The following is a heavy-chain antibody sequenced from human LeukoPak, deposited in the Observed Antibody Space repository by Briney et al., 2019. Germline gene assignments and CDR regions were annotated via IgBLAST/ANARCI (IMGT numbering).Heavy chain of an antibody. D-gene: IGHD3-10*01. V-gene: IGHV4-59*12. J-gene: IGHJ6*03. CDR3: ARESLLWFGELSSSYYMDV. CDR1: GGSISSYY. Sequence: TSETLSLTCTVSGGSISSYYWSWIRQPPGKGLEWIGYIYYSGSTNYNPSLKSRVTISVDKSKNQFSLKLTSVTAADTAVYYCARESLLWFGELSSSYYMDVWGKGTTVTVSS. CDR2: IYYSGST.